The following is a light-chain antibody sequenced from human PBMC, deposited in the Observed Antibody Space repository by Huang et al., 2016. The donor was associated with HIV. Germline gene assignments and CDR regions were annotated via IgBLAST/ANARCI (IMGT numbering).Light chain of an antibody. CDR2: SSS. V-gene: IGKV1-NL1*01. CDR1: QAISNS. CDR3: QQYYGPPT. J-gene: IGKJ1*01. Sequence: DIQMTQSPSSLSPSVGDRVTITCRASQAISNSLAWYQQRPGKAPKLLLHSSSTLENGVPSRFSGSGSGADYTLTISSLQPEDSATYYCQQYYGPPTFGQGTRVEIE.